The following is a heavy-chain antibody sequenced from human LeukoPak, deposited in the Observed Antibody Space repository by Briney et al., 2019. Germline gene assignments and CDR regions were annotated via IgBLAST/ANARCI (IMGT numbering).Heavy chain of an antibody. CDR1: GFAFTNAW. D-gene: IGHD2-2*01. V-gene: IGHV3-15*01. CDR3: TREGYCSGTTCYGGD. J-gene: IGHJ4*02. Sequence: PGGSLRLSCAASGFAFTNAWMSWVRQAPGKGLEWVGRIRGKSDGGTTDYAAPVKGRFTISRDDTKNTVYLQVNSLKTEDTAVYFCTREGYCSGTTCYGGDWGQGTLVIVSS. CDR2: IRGKSDGGTT.